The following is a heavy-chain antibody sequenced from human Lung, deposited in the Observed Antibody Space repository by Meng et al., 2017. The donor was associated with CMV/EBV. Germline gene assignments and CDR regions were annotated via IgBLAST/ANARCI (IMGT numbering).Heavy chain of an antibody. V-gene: IGHV1-69*05. CDR3: AREVGGRLYYYYGMDV. J-gene: IGHJ6*02. CDR1: GGNLNSYG. D-gene: IGHD1-26*01. Sequence: SVKVSCKASGGNLNSYGISWARQAPGQGLEWMGGIIPIPGTTNYAQKFQGRVTITTDESTSTVYMELSSLTSEDTAVYYCAREVGGRLYYYYGMDVWGQGTTVTVSS. CDR2: IIPIPGTT.